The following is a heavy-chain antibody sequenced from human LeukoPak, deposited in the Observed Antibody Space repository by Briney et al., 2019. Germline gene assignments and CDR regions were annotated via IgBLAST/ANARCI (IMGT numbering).Heavy chain of an antibody. CDR3: ARENYGHNFDY. V-gene: IGHV4-30-4*07. CDR2: IYYSGST. D-gene: IGHD3-16*01. CDR1: GDPISSGGYS. J-gene: IGHJ4*02. Sequence: SQTLSLTCVVSGDPISSGGYSWSWIRQPPGKGLEWIGYIYYSGSTYYNPSLKSRVTILLDTSKNQFSLNLSSVTAADTAVYYCARENYGHNFDYWGQGTLVTVSS.